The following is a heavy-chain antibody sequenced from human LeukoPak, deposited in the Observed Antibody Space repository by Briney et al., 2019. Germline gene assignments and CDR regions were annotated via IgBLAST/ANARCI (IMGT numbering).Heavy chain of an antibody. Sequence: RPSETLSLTCAVYGGSFSGYYWSWIRQPPGKGLEWIGGINHSGSTNYNPSLKSRVTISVDTSKNQFSLKLSSVTAADTAVYYCARDRPDSSGYNYGMDVWGQGTTVTVFS. CDR1: GGSFSGYY. V-gene: IGHV4-34*01. D-gene: IGHD3-22*01. J-gene: IGHJ6*02. CDR3: ARDRPDSSGYNYGMDV. CDR2: INHSGST.